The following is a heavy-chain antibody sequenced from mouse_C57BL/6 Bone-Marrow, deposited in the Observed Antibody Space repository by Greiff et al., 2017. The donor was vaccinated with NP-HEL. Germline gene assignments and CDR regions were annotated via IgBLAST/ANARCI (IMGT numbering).Heavy chain of an antibody. D-gene: IGHD2-10*01. J-gene: IGHJ3*01. CDR1: GFNIKDDY. CDR2: IDPENGDT. Sequence: VQLQQSGAELVRPGASVKLSCTASGFNIKDDYMHWVKQRPEQGLEWIGWIDPENGDTEYASKFQGKATITADTSANTAYLQLSSLTSEDTAVYYCTIGLPLFAYWGQGTLVTVSA. CDR3: TIGLPLFAY. V-gene: IGHV14-4*01.